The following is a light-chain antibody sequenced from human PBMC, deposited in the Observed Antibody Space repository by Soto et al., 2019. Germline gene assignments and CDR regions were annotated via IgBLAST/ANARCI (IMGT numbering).Light chain of an antibody. J-gene: IGLJ1*01. V-gene: IGLV2-11*01. CDR2: DVS. CDR3: CSYAGSYFYV. Sequence: QSALTQPRSVSGSPGQSVTISCTGKSRDVGGYKYVSWYQQHPGKAPKVMIYDVSMRPSGVPDRFSGSKSGNTASLTISGLQAEDEADYYCCSYAGSYFYVFGTGTKVTVL. CDR1: SRDVGGYKY.